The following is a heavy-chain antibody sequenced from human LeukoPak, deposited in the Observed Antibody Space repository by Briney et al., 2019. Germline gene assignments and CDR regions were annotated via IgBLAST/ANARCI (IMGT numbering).Heavy chain of an antibody. V-gene: IGHV3-23*01. CDR1: GFTFSSYA. J-gene: IGHJ2*01. CDR2: ISGSGGST. D-gene: IGHD6-19*01. CDR3: AKAKEQWLVRHWYFDL. Sequence: PGGSLRLSCAASGFTFSSYAMSWVRQAPGKGLEWVSAISGSGGSTYYADSVKGRFTISRDNSKNTLYLQMNSLRAEDTAVYYCAKAKEQWLVRHWYFDLWGRGTLVTVSS.